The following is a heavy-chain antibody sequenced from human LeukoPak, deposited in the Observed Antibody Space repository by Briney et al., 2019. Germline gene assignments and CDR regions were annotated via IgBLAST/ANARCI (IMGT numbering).Heavy chain of an antibody. V-gene: IGHV3-23*01. J-gene: IGHJ4*02. Sequence: RGGSLRLSCAASGFTFSSYAMSWVRQAPGKGLEWVSAISGSGGSTYYADSVNGRFTISRDNSKNTLYMQMNSLRAEDTAVYYCARNPGYSSSWYLGWRINFDCWGQGTLVT. CDR2: ISGSGGST. CDR3: ARNPGYSSSWYLGWRINFDC. D-gene: IGHD6-13*01. CDR1: GFTFSSYA.